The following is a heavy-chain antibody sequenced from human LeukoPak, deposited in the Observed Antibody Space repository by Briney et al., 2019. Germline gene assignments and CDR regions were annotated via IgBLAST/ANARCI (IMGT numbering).Heavy chain of an antibody. CDR2: IWYDGSNK. J-gene: IGHJ4*02. Sequence: PGGSLRLSCAASGFTFSSYGMHWVRQAPGKGLEWVAVIWYDGSNKYYADSVKGRFTISRDNAKNSLSLQMNSLRAEDTAVYYCARHSFGDYEFWFDYWGQGTLVTVSS. CDR3: ARHSFGDYEFWFDY. D-gene: IGHD4-17*01. V-gene: IGHV3-33*01. CDR1: GFTFSSYG.